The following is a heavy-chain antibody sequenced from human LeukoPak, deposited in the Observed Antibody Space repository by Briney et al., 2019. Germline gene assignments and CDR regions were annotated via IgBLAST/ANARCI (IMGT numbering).Heavy chain of an antibody. J-gene: IGHJ4*02. CDR1: GGSISSGDFP. D-gene: IGHD3-10*01. V-gene: IGHV4-30-2*01. Sequence: SETLPLTCAVSGGSISSGDFPWSWIRQPPGKGLEWIGYIFHTGHTSYNPSLKSRVTISVDMSKNQLPLRLTSVTAADTAVYYCARGFYGAGSQFDYWGQGTLVTVSS. CDR3: ARGFYGAGSQFDY. CDR2: IFHTGHT.